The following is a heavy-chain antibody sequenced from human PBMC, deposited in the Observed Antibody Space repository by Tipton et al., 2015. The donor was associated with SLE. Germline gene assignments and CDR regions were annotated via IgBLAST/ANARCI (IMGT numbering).Heavy chain of an antibody. CDR1: GFTFSSYE. J-gene: IGHJ4*02. V-gene: IGHV3-48*03. D-gene: IGHD6-19*01. CDR2: ISSSGSTI. CDR3: ARVPSSGWYDY. Sequence: SLRLSCAASGFTFSSYEMNWVRQAPGKGLEWVSYISSSGSTIYYADSVKGRFTISRDNAKNSLYLQMNSLRAEDTAVYYCARVPSSGWYDYWGQGTLVTVSS.